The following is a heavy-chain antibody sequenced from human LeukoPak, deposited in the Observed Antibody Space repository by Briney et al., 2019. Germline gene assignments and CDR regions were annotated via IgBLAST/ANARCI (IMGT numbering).Heavy chain of an antibody. CDR1: GFTFSSYA. J-gene: IGHJ5*02. Sequence: PGGSLRLSCAASGFTFSSYAMHWVRQAPGKGLEGVAVISYDGSNKYYADSVKGRFTISRDNSKNTLYLQMNSLRAEDTAVYYCARGPLTGYSSGWYPNYLTSWGQGTLVTVSS. D-gene: IGHD6-19*01. CDR2: ISYDGSNK. CDR3: ARGPLTGYSSGWYPNYLTS. V-gene: IGHV3-30-3*01.